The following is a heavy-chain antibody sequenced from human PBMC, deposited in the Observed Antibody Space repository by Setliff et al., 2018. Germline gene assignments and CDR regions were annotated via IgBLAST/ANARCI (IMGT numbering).Heavy chain of an antibody. CDR3: ARDPNGDYVGAFDP. CDR1: SFNLANYA. D-gene: IGHD4-17*01. J-gene: IGHJ5*02. V-gene: IGHV3-23*01. CDR2: IHSDGITT. Sequence: PGGSLRLSCVASSFNLANYAVTWVRQAPGKGLEWVSSIHSDGITTYYADSVKGRFTISRDNSRNTLSLQMNSLRAEDTASYYCARDPNGDYVGAFDPWGQGIVVTVS.